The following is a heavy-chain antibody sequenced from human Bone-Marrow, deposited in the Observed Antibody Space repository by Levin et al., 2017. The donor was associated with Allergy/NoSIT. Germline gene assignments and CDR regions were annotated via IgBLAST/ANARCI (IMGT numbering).Heavy chain of an antibody. Sequence: GESLKISCAASGFTFGSYSMNWVRQAPGKGLEWVSSISSSSSYIYYADSVKGRFTISRDNAKNSLYLQMNSLRAEDTAVYYCGREDSSSWYEYWGQGTLVTVSS. J-gene: IGHJ4*02. CDR3: GREDSSSWYEY. CDR1: GFTFGSYS. D-gene: IGHD6-13*01. CDR2: ISSSSSYI. V-gene: IGHV3-21*01.